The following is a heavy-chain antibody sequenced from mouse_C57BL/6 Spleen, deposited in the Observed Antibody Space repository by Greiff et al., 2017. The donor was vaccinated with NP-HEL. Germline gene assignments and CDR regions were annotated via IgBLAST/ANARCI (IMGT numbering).Heavy chain of an antibody. CDR2: ISYDGSN. D-gene: IGHD1-1*01. J-gene: IGHJ3*01. CDR1: GYSITSGYY. V-gene: IGHV3-6*01. CDR3: ARDTGLLFAY. Sequence: VQLQQSGPGLVKPSQSLSLTCSVTGYSITSGYYWNWIRQFPGNKLEWMGYISYDGSNNYNPSLKNRISITRDTSKNQFFLKLNSVTTEDTATYYCARDTGLLFAYWGQGTLVTVSA.